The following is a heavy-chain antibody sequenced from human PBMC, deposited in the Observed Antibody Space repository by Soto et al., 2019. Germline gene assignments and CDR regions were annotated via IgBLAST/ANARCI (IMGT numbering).Heavy chain of an antibody. Sequence: QVQLVQSGAEVKKPGASVKVSCKASGYTFTGYYMHWVRQAPGQGLEWMGWINPNSGGTNYAQKFHGRVTMTRDTSISTAYMELSRLRSDDTAVYYCARALGNRDGYNVFEYWGQGTLVTVSS. J-gene: IGHJ4*02. CDR1: GYTFTGYY. V-gene: IGHV1-2*02. CDR3: ARALGNRDGYNVFEY. CDR2: INPNSGGT. D-gene: IGHD7-27*01.